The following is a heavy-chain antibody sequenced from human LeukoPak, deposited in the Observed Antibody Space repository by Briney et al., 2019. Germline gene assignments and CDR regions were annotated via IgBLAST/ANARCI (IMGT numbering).Heavy chain of an antibody. CDR1: GYTFTGYY. D-gene: IGHD2-15*01. CDR2: INPNSGGT. CDR3: ARAGSTRFNWFDP. J-gene: IGHJ5*02. V-gene: IGHV1-2*02. Sequence: ASVKVSCKASGYTFTGYYMHWVRQAPGQGREWMGWINPNSGGTNYAQKFQGRVTMTRDTSISTAYMELSRLRSDDTAVYYCARAGSTRFNWFDPWGQGTLVTVSS.